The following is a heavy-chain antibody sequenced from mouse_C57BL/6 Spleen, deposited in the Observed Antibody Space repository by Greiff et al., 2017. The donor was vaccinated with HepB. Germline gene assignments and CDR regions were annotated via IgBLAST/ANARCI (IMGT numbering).Heavy chain of an antibody. V-gene: IGHV1-64*01. CDR3: ARAPIYDGYYVGAMDY. Sequence: QVQLQQPGAELVKPGASVKLSCKASGYTFTSYWMHWVKQRPGQGLEWIGMIHPNSGSTNYNEKFKSKATLTVDKSSSTAYMQLSSLTSEDSAVYYCARAPIYDGYYVGAMDYWGQGTSVTVSS. CDR2: IHPNSGST. J-gene: IGHJ4*01. CDR1: GYTFTSYW. D-gene: IGHD2-3*01.